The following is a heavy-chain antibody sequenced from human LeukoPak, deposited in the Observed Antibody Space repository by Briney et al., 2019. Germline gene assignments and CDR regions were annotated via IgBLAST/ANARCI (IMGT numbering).Heavy chain of an antibody. V-gene: IGHV3-7*01. CDR2: IKEDGSAE. Sequence: PGGSLRLSCVASGFTFGDYAMLWVRQAPGKGLEWVANIKEDGSAEFYVDSVKGRFTLSRDNAKNSVYLQMNSLRAEDTAVYYCARDRVRREYSDSSGYRPDAFDIWGQGTMVTVSS. CDR3: ARDRVRREYSDSSGYRPDAFDI. J-gene: IGHJ3*02. D-gene: IGHD3-22*01. CDR1: GFTFGDYA.